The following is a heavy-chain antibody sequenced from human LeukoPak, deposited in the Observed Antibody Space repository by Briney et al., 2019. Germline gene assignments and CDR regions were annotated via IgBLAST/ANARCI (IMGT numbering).Heavy chain of an antibody. Sequence: KKSGPTLVNPTQTLTLTCTFSGFSLSTSGVGVGWIRQPPGKALEWLAVTYWNDDNRYRPSLKSRLTITKDTSKNQVVLTMTNMDPVDTATYYCAHRPGGNSNNWFDTWGQGTLVTVSS. CDR3: AHRPGGNSNNWFDT. J-gene: IGHJ5*02. D-gene: IGHD4-23*01. V-gene: IGHV2-5*01. CDR2: TYWNDDN. CDR1: GFSLSTSGVG.